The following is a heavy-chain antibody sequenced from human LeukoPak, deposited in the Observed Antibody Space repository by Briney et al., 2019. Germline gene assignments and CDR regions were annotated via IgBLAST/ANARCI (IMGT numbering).Heavy chain of an antibody. J-gene: IGHJ4*02. CDR3: ARDSDVGFDY. CDR1: GGSISSYY. Sequence: PSETLSLTCTVSGGSISSYYWSWIRQPPGKGLEWIGYIYYSGSTNYNPSLKSRVTISVDTSKNQFSLKLSSVTAADTAVYYCARDSDVGFDYWSQGTLVTVSS. CDR2: IYYSGST. V-gene: IGHV4-59*01.